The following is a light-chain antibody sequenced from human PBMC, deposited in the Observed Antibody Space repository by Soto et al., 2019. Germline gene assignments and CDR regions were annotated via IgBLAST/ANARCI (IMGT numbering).Light chain of an antibody. Sequence: EIVLTQSPGTLSLSPGERATLSCRASQSVSKNYLAWYQQKPGQAPRLLIYGASNRATGIPDRFSGSGSGTDFTLNISRVEPEDFAVYYCQQYGSSGTFGQGTKVDIK. J-gene: IGKJ1*01. CDR2: GAS. V-gene: IGKV3-20*01. CDR3: QQYGSSGT. CDR1: QSVSKNY.